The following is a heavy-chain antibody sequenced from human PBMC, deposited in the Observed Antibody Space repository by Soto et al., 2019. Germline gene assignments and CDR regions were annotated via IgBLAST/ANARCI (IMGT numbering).Heavy chain of an antibody. D-gene: IGHD6-19*01. CDR2: ISYDGSNK. V-gene: IGHV3-30-3*01. J-gene: IGHJ6*02. Sequence: GGSLRLSCAASGFTFSSYAMHWVRQAPGKGLEWVAVISYDGSNKYYADSVKGRFTISRDNSKNTLYLQMNSLRAEDTAVYYCARDQEWLARDYYYGMDVWGQGTTVTVSS. CDR1: GFTFSSYA. CDR3: ARDQEWLARDYYYGMDV.